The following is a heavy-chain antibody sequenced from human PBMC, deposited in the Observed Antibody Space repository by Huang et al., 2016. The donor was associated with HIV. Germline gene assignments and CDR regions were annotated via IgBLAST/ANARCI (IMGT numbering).Heavy chain of an antibody. Sequence: QVQLLQSGGGVVQPGGSLRLSCAASGFTFNTSGMHGVRQDQGKGPEGVGFIRSDTSNTYYVDSVKGRFTISRDNSKSTLFLQMNSLRVEDTAIYYCAKDRTGWPRHGWFDPWGQGTLVTVSS. D-gene: IGHD7-27*01. CDR3: AKDRTGWPRHGWFDP. CDR1: GFTFNTSG. V-gene: IGHV3-30*02. J-gene: IGHJ5*02. CDR2: IRSDTSNT.